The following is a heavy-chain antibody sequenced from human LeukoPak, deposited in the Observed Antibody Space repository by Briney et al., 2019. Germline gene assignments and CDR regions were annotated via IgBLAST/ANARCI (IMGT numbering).Heavy chain of an antibody. CDR2: ISDSGGHT. J-gene: IGHJ4*02. Sequence: GGPLRLSCAASGFTFSNYAMSWVRQAPGKALEWVSAISDSGGHTYYADSVKGRFTVSRDNSKNTLHLQMNSLRVEDTAVYYCAKELEWTKPYDYWGQGTLVTVSS. D-gene: IGHD2-8*01. CDR1: GFTFSNYA. CDR3: AKELEWTKPYDY. V-gene: IGHV3-23*01.